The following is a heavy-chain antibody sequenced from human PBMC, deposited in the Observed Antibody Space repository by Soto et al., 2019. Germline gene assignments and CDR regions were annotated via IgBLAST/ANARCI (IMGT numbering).Heavy chain of an antibody. J-gene: IGHJ6*03. V-gene: IGHV3-11*01. Sequence: XXSLRVCYGAFGVTFVDFYVSWIPQAPGKGLEWVSYSSSSGSTIYYADSVKGRFTISRDNAKNSLYLQMNSMRAEDTAVYYCASRLRFDYYMDVWGKGTTVTVSS. CDR1: GVTFVDFY. CDR2: SSSSGSTI. D-gene: IGHD3-3*01. CDR3: ASRLRFDYYMDV.